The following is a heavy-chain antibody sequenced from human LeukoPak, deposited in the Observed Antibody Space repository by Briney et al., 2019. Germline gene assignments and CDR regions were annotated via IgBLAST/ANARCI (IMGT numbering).Heavy chain of an antibody. D-gene: IGHD2-8*01. J-gene: IGHJ6*02. CDR2: ISSSSSYI. CDR1: GFSFSSYS. CDR3: TNGSPYHTGLDV. V-gene: IGHV3-21*04. Sequence: GGSLRLSCAASGFSFSSYSMNWVRQAPGKGLEWVSSISSSSSYIYYADSVKGRFTISRDNAKNSLYLQMGSLRTEDSALYYCTNGSPYHTGLDVWGQGTSVTVS.